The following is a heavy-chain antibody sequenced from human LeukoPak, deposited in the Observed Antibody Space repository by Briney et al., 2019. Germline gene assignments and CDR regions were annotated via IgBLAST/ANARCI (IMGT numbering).Heavy chain of an antibody. J-gene: IGHJ6*03. Sequence: SETLSLNCTVSGGSVSRNSDYWGWIRQPPGKGLEWIGSIYYGGSTYYNPSLKSRVTISVDRSKNQFSLKLSSVTAADTAVYYCAGQGSLLARMNYYYYYMDVWGKGTTVTVSS. D-gene: IGHD2-15*01. CDR1: GGSVSRNSDY. CDR2: IYYGGST. CDR3: AGQGSLLARMNYYYYYMDV. V-gene: IGHV4-39*01.